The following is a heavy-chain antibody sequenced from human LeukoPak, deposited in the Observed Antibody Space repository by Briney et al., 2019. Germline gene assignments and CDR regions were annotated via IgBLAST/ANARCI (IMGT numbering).Heavy chain of an antibody. J-gene: IGHJ5*02. CDR3: ARGIYYYDSSGYTKPAGFDP. Sequence: GGSLRLSCAASGFTFSSYWMSWVRQAPGKGLEWVANIKQDGSEKYYVDSVKGRFTISRDNAKNSLYLQMNSLRAEDTAVYYCARGIYYYDSSGYTKPAGFDPWGQGTLATVSS. V-gene: IGHV3-7*01. CDR2: IKQDGSEK. D-gene: IGHD3-22*01. CDR1: GFTFSSYW.